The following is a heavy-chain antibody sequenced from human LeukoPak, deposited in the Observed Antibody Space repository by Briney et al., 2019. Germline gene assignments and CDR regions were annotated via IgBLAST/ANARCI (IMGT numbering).Heavy chain of an antibody. CDR3: ARLFSWYYVYYYYYYMDV. J-gene: IGHJ6*03. CDR2: MNPNSGNT. V-gene: IGHV1-8*01. D-gene: IGHD6-13*01. CDR1: GYTFTSYD. Sequence: ASVKVSRKASGYTFTSYDINWVRQATGQGLEWMGWMNPNSGNTGYAQKFQGRVTMTRNTSISTAYMELSSLRSEVTAVYYCARLFSWYYVYYYYYYMDVWGKGTTVTVSS.